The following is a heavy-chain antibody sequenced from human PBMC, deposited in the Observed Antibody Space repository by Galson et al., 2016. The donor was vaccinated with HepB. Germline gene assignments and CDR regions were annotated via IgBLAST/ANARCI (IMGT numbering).Heavy chain of an antibody. V-gene: IGHV4-38-2*02. CDR2: IYHTGST. CDR3: ARAARDERGCCSGVSCRCFDY. CDR1: GYSISSPYY. D-gene: IGHD2-15*01. J-gene: IGHJ4*02. Sequence: SETLSLTCTVSGYSISSPYYWGWIRQPPGKGLEWIGSIYHTGSTYYNPSLKSRVTISVDTSKNQFSLKLTSVTAADAAVYYCARAARDERGCCSGVSCRCFDYWGQGTLVTGSS.